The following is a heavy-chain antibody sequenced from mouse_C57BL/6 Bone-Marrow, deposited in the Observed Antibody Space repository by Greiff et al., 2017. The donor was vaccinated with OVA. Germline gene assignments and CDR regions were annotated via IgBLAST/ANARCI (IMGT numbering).Heavy chain of an antibody. CDR1: GFTFSSYG. Sequence: EVQGVESGGDLVKPGGSLKLSCAASGFTFSSYGMSWVRQTPDKRLEWVATISSGGSYTYYPDSVKGRFTISRDNAKNTLYLQMSSLKSEDTAVDHCARDLGYWYLDVWGTGTTVTVSS. D-gene: IGHD3-1*01. CDR3: ARDLGYWYLDV. V-gene: IGHV5-6*01. J-gene: IGHJ1*03. CDR2: ISSGGSYT.